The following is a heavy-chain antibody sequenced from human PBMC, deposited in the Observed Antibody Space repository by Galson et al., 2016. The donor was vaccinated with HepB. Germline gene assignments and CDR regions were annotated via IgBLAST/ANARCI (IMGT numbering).Heavy chain of an antibody. CDR3: GSDRGSRWRQVDS. J-gene: IGHJ4*02. CDR1: EFTFTNYA. CDR2: IGGGGEGK. Sequence: SLRLSCAVSEFTFTNYAMDWVRQAPGRGLEWVSVIGGGGEGKYYADSVKGRFAISRDSSKNTLYLQMNNLRADDTAIYYCGSDRGSRWRQVDSWGQGTLVTVSS. V-gene: IGHV3-23*01. D-gene: IGHD3-16*01.